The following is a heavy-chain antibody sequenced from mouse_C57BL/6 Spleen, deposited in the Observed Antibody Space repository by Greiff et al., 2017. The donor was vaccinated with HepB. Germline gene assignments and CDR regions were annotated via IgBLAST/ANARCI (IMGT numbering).Heavy chain of an antibody. CDR3: ARSSPVPPYYFDY. J-gene: IGHJ2*01. Sequence: QVQLQQPGAELVRPGTSVKMSCKASGYTFTNYWIGWAKQRPGHGLEWIGDIYPGGGYTNYNEKFKGKATLTADKSSSTAFMQFSSLTSEDSAIYYCARSSPVPPYYFDYWGQGTTLTVSS. CDR2: IYPGGGYT. CDR1: GYTFTNYW. V-gene: IGHV1-63*01.